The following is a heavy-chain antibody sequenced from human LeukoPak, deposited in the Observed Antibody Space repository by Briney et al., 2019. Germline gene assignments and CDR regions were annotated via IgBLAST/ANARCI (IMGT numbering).Heavy chain of an antibody. CDR2: ISYDGSNK. D-gene: IGHD6-19*01. V-gene: IGHV3-30*18. J-gene: IGHJ4*02. Sequence: LPGGSLRLSCAASGFTFSIYGMHWVRQAPGKGLEWVAVISYDGSNKYYADSVKGRFTISRDNSKNTLYLQMNSLRAEDTAVYYCAKDEVGSSGWCFDYWGQGTLVTVSS. CDR1: GFTFSIYG. CDR3: AKDEVGSSGWCFDY.